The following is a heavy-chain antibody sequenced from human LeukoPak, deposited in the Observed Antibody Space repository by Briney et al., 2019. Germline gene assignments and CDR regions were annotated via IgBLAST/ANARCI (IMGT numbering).Heavy chain of an antibody. Sequence: ASVKVSCKASGYTFTGYYMHWVRQAPGQGLEWMGWINPNSGGTNYAQKFQGRVTMTRDTSISTAYMELSRLRSDDTAVYYCASLGAYYGSSGYYYFDYWGQGTLVTVSS. D-gene: IGHD3-22*01. CDR1: GYTFTGYY. CDR2: INPNSGGT. CDR3: ASLGAYYGSSGYYYFDY. J-gene: IGHJ4*02. V-gene: IGHV1-2*02.